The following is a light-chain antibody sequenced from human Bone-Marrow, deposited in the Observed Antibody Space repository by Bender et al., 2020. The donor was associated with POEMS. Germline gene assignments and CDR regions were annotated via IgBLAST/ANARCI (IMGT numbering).Light chain of an antibody. J-gene: IGLJ2*01. V-gene: IGLV2-11*01. CDR1: NSDVGAYNF. CDR2: EAT. CDR3: CSYAGSYTFVI. Sequence: QSALTQPRSVSGSPGQSVTISCTGSNSDVGAYNFVSWYQQHPGKAPKLIIYEATKRPSGVSDRFAGSRSGNVASLTISELQTEDEADYYCCSYAGSYTFVIFGGGTKLTVL.